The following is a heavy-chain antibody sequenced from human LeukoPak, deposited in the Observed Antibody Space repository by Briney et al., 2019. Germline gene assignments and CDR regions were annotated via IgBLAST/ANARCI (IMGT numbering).Heavy chain of an antibody. CDR1: GYTFTSYG. CDR2: ISAYNGNT. D-gene: IGHD2-2*01. V-gene: IGHV1-18*01. Sequence: ASVKVSCKASGYTFTSYGISWVRQAPGQGLEWMGWISAYNGNTNYAQKLQGRVTMTTDTSTSTAYIELRSLRSDDTAVYYCARDPQYCSSTSCYEGLIAFDIWGQGTMVTVSS. CDR3: ARDPQYCSSTSCYEGLIAFDI. J-gene: IGHJ3*02.